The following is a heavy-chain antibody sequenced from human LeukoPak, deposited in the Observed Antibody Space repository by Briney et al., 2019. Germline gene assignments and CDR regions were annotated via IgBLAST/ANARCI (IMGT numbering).Heavy chain of an antibody. J-gene: IGHJ4*02. V-gene: IGHV5-51*01. CDR2: IYIGDSET. CDR1: GYSFSNYW. CDR3: ARLTTRWGGDY. D-gene: IGHD1-26*01. Sequence: GESLKISCQGSGYSFSNYWIAWVRQMPGKGLEWMGIIYIGDSETKYSPSFQGQVTISADKSISTAYLQWNSLKASDTTTYYCARLTTRWGGDYWGQGTLVTVSS.